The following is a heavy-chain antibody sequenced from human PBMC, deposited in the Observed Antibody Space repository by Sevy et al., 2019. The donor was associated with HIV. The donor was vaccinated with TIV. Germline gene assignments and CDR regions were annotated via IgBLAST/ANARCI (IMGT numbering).Heavy chain of an antibody. Sequence: GGSLRLSCAASGFTFSSYAMHWVRQAPGKGLEWVAVISYDGSNKYYADSVKGRFTISRDNSKNTLYLQMNSLRAEDTAVYYGARGYCSGGSCYRRYYYYGMDVWGQGTTVTVSS. J-gene: IGHJ6*02. CDR1: GFTFSSYA. V-gene: IGHV3-30-3*01. CDR2: ISYDGSNK. CDR3: ARGYCSGGSCYRRYYYYGMDV. D-gene: IGHD2-15*01.